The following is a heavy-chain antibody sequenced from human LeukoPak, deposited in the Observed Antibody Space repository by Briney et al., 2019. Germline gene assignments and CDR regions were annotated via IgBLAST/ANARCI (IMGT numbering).Heavy chain of an antibody. CDR3: AKDSAYYDFWSGYPDPFDY. D-gene: IGHD3-3*01. V-gene: IGHV3-23*01. Sequence: GGSLRLSCAASGFTFSSYAMSWVRQAPGKGLEWVSAISGSGGSTYYADSVKGRFTISRDNSKNTLYLQMNSLRAEDTAVYYCAKDSAYYDFWSGYPDPFDYWGQGTLVTVSS. J-gene: IGHJ4*02. CDR1: GFTFSSYA. CDR2: ISGSGGST.